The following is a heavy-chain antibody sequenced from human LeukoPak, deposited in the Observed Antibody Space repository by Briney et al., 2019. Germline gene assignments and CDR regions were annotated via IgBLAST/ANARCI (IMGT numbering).Heavy chain of an antibody. CDR2: IYTSGST. CDR3: AREYCSSSSCFHYSYYYFMDV. CDR1: AGSISNYY. V-gene: IGHV4-4*07. D-gene: IGHD2-2*01. Sequence: PSETLSLTCTVSAGSISNYYWSWIRQPAGKGPEWIGRIYTSGSTNYNPSLESRVTMSVDTSKNQFSLKLTSVTAADTAVYYCAREYCSSSSCFHYSYYYFMDVWGKGTKVTVSS. J-gene: IGHJ6*04.